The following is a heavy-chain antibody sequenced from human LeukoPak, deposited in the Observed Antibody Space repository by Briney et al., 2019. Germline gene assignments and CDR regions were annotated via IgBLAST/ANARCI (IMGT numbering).Heavy chain of an antibody. J-gene: IGHJ5*02. V-gene: IGHV4-39*07. CDR3: ARVIGQLDEINWFDP. CDR2: IYYSGST. D-gene: IGHD6-13*01. Sequence: PSETLSLTCTVSGGSISSSSYYWGWIRQPPGKGLEWIGSIYYSGSTYYNPSLKSRVTISVDTSKNQFSLKLSSVTAADTAVYYCARVIGQLDEINWFDPWGQGTLVTVSS. CDR1: GGSISSSSYY.